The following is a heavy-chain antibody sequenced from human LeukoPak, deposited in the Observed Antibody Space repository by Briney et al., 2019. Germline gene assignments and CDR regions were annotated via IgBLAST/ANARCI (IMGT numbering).Heavy chain of an antibody. D-gene: IGHD3-10*01. CDR2: ISGSGGST. Sequence: GGSLRLSCAASGFTFSSYAMSWVRQAPGKGLEWVSAISGSGGSTYYADSVKGRFTISRDNSKNTLYPQMNSLRAEDTAVYYCAKDNLQRHYYGSGSYYNAWNWFDPWGQGTLVTVSS. J-gene: IGHJ5*02. CDR3: AKDNLQRHYYGSGSYYNAWNWFDP. CDR1: GFTFSSYA. V-gene: IGHV3-23*01.